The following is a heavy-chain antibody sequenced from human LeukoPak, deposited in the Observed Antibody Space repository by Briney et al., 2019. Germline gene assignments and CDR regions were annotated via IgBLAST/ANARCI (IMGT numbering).Heavy chain of an antibody. Sequence: PGASLRLSCAASGFTFSSYAMSWVRQAPAKGLEWVSAISGSGGSTYYADSVKGRFTISRDNSKNTLYLQMNSLRAEDTAVYYCAGTVVGATVYWGQGTLVTVSS. CDR2: ISGSGGST. CDR3: AGTVVGATVY. V-gene: IGHV3-23*01. D-gene: IGHD1-26*01. CDR1: GFTFSSYA. J-gene: IGHJ4*02.